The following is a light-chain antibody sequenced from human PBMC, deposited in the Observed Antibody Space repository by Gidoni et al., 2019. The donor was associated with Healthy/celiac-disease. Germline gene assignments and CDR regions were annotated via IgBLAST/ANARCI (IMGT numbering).Light chain of an antibody. J-gene: IGKJ1*01. CDR3: EKYNNWPPWT. V-gene: IGKV3-15*01. CDR2: GAS. CDR1: QSVSSN. Sequence: EFVMTQSPATLSVSPGERATLACRAIQSVSSNLAWYQQKPGQALRLLIYGASTRDTGSPARFSGSGSGTEFTLTISSLQSEDFAVDYCEKYNNWPPWTFGQGTKVEIK.